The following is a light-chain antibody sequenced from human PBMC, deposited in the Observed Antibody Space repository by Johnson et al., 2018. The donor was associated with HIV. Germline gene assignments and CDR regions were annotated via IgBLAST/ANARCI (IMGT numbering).Light chain of an antibody. CDR2: ENN. CDR3: GTWDSSLNAGV. V-gene: IGLV1-51*02. J-gene: IGLJ1*01. CDR1: SSNIGNHY. Sequence: QSVLTQPPSVSAAPGQKVTISCSGSSSNIGNHYVSCYQQLPGTAPKLLIYENNKRPSGIPDRFSGSKSGTSATLGITGLQTGDEADYYCGTWDSSLNAGVFGTGTRVTVL.